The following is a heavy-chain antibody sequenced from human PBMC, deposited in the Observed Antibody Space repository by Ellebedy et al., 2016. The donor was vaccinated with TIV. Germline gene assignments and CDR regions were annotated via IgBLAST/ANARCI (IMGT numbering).Heavy chain of an antibody. CDR1: GFTFSDYY. CDR3: ARGSYYYDSSGHGA. V-gene: IGHV3-23*01. Sequence: PGGSLRLSCAASGFTFSDYYMSWVRQAPGKGLEWVSAISGSGGSTYYADSVKGRFTISRDNSKNTLYLQMNSLRAEDTAVYYCARGSYYYDSSGHGAWGQGTLVTVSS. J-gene: IGHJ5*02. D-gene: IGHD3-22*01. CDR2: ISGSGGST.